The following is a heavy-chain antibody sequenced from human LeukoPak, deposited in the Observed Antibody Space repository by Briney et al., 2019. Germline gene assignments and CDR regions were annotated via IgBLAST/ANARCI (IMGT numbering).Heavy chain of an antibody. D-gene: IGHD1-26*01. J-gene: IGHJ6*02. CDR1: GFIVSNNY. V-gene: IGHV3-66*01. CDR2: ISTRGTT. CDR3: ATRGRSGYYYGMDV. Sequence: GGSLRLSCAASGFIVSNNYMSWARQAPGKGLEWVSIISTRGTTYYADSVKGRFTISRDNSQNTLYLQMNSLRAEDTAVYYCATRGRSGYYYGMDVWGQGTTVAVSS.